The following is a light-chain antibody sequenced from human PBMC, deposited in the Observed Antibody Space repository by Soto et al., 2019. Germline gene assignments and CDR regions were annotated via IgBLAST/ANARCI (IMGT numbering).Light chain of an antibody. J-gene: IGKJ1*01. Sequence: EIVMTQSPATLSVSPGDRATLSCRASQSVSGNLAWYQQKPGQAPRLLIYGPGTRASGIPGRFSGSGSETELPLNITSLQSEEVAVYYCQQYNNWPPGTFGQGTKLEI. CDR3: QQYNNWPPGT. V-gene: IGKV3-15*01. CDR1: QSVSGN. CDR2: GPG.